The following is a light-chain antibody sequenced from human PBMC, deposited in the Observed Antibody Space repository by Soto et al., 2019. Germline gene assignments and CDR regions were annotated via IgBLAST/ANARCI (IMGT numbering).Light chain of an antibody. J-gene: IGKJ2*01. CDR3: QQYGSSPMYT. Sequence: EIVVTQSPGTLSLSPGERATLSCRASQSVSSSYLACYQQKPGQAPRLLIYGASSRATGIPDRFSGSGSGTDFTLTISRLEPEDFAVYYCQQYGSSPMYTFGQGTKLEIK. CDR1: QSVSSSY. V-gene: IGKV3-20*01. CDR2: GAS.